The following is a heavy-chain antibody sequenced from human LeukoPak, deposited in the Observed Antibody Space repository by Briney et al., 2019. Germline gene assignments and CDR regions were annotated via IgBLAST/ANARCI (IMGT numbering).Heavy chain of an antibody. V-gene: IGHV1-69*05. Sequence: SVKVSCKASGGTFSSYAISWVRQAPGHGLEWMGGIIPIFGTANYAQKFQGRVTITTDESTSTAYMELSSLRSEDTAVYYCASSIDYYDSSYFDYWGQGTLVTVS. CDR2: IIPIFGTA. D-gene: IGHD3-22*01. CDR1: GGTFSSYA. CDR3: ASSIDYYDSSYFDY. J-gene: IGHJ4*02.